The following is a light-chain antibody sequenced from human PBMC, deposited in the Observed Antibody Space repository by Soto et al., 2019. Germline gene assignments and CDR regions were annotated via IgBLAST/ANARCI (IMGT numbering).Light chain of an antibody. V-gene: IGLV1-44*01. J-gene: IGLJ2*01. CDR1: SSNIGSNT. CDR2: SNN. Sequence: QSVLTQPPSASGTHGQRVTISCSGSSSNIGSNTVNWYQQLPGTAPKLLIYSNNQRPSGVPDRFSGSKSGTSASLAISGLQSEDEADYYCAAWDDSLNGPGFGGGTKLTVL. CDR3: AAWDDSLNGPG.